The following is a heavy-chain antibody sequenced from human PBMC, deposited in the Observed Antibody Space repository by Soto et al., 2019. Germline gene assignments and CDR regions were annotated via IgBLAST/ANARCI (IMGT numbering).Heavy chain of an antibody. V-gene: IGHV4-59*01. Sequence: PSETLSLTCTVSGGSISSYYWSWIRQPPGKGLEWIGYIYYSGSTNYSPSLKSRVTISVDTSKNQFSLKLSSVTAADTAVYYCARAQFYGSGSFDYWGQGTLVTVSS. CDR2: IYYSGST. CDR1: GGSISSYY. CDR3: ARAQFYGSGSFDY. D-gene: IGHD3-10*01. J-gene: IGHJ4*02.